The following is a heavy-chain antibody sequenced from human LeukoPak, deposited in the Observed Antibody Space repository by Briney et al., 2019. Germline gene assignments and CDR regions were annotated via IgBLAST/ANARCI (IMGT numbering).Heavy chain of an antibody. V-gene: IGHV1-46*01. Sequence: ASVKISCKASEYTIRNYYMHWVRQAPGQGLEWMGLINPRDESIDYAQNLEGRVTVTRDTSTSTVYLELTSLRSDDTAVYYCARELIGGGKAFDYWGQGTLAIVSS. CDR2: INPRDESI. D-gene: IGHD4-23*01. CDR1: EYTIRNYY. J-gene: IGHJ4*02. CDR3: ARELIGGGKAFDY.